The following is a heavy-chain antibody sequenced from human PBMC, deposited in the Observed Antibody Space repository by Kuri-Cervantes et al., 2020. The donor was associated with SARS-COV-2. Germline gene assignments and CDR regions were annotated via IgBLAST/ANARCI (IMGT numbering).Heavy chain of an antibody. CDR3: ARHDLTTETTRERGLDY. J-gene: IGHJ4*02. V-gene: IGHV4-39*01. CDR1: GGSISSGGYY. D-gene: IGHD4-17*01. CDR2: IYYSGST. Sequence: GSLRLSCEVPGGSISSGGYYWGWIRQPPGRGLEWIGSIYYSGSTYYNPSLKSRVTIFVDTSKNQFSVKLRSVTAADTAVYYCARHDLTTETTRERGLDYWGQGTLVTVSS.